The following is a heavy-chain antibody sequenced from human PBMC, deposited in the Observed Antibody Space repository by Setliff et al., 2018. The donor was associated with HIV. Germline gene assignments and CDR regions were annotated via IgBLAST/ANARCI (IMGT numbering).Heavy chain of an antibody. CDR3: ARARFWSGYYTGDNYYYMDV. D-gene: IGHD3-3*01. CDR2: IDHSGGT. CDR1: GGSFSGYS. Sequence: PSETLSLTCAVYGGSFSGYSWIWIRQPPGKGLERIGEIDHSGGTKYNPSLKSRVTISLDTSKNQFSLKLSSVTAADTAVYYCARARFWSGYYTGDNYYYMDVWGKGTTVTVSS. J-gene: IGHJ6*03. V-gene: IGHV4-34*01.